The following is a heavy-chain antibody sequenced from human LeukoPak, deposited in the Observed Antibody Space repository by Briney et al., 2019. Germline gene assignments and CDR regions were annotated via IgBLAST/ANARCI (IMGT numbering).Heavy chain of an antibody. CDR1: GGSFSGYY. CDR2: INHSGST. CDR3: ARGGRGWFDP. J-gene: IGHJ5*02. V-gene: IGHV4-34*01. D-gene: IGHD3-10*01. Sequence: PSETLPLTCAVYGGSFSGYYWSWIRQPPGKGLEWIGEINHSGSTNYNPSLKSRATISVDTSRNQFSLKLSSVTAADTAVYYCARGGRGWFDPWGQGTLVTVSS.